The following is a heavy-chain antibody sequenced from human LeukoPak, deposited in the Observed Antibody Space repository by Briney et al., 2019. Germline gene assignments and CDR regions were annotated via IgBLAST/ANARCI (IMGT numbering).Heavy chain of an antibody. Sequence: PSETLSLTCTVSGGSISSYYWSWIRQPAGKGLEWIGRIYTSGSTNYNPSLRSRVTMSVDTSKNQFSLKLSSVTAADTAVYYCAREEYCSSTSCYGMFHWGQGTLVTVSS. CDR1: GGSISSYY. J-gene: IGHJ4*02. CDR2: IYTSGST. CDR3: AREEYCSSTSCYGMFH. V-gene: IGHV4-4*07. D-gene: IGHD2-2*01.